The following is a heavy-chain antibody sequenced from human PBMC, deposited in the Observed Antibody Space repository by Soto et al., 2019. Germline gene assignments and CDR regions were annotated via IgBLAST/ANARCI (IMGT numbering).Heavy chain of an antibody. Sequence: QVQLQESGPGLVKPSQTLSLTCTVSGGSISSGGYYCSWLRQHPGKGLEWIGYIYYSGSTSYNPSPKSLVTITVDTSQNQFALKLSSGTAAYTAVYYCAREPVIWRQGTLVTVS. J-gene: IGHJ4*02. CDR1: GGSISSGGYY. CDR3: AREPVI. CDR2: IYYSGST. D-gene: IGHD3-10*01. V-gene: IGHV4-31*01.